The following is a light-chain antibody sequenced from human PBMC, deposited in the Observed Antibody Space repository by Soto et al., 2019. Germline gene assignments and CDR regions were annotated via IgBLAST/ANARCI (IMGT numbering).Light chain of an antibody. CDR1: QNIKKY. J-gene: IGKJ5*01. V-gene: IGKV1-9*01. CDR2: EAS. CDR3: QQLYTLPFT. Sequence: DIQLTQSPSSLSASVGDRVTITCRASQNIKKYLNWYQQKPGKAPKVLIYEASTLQSGVPSRFSGSGSGTEFTLTISGLLPEDFAAYHCQQLYTLPFTFGQGTRLEIK.